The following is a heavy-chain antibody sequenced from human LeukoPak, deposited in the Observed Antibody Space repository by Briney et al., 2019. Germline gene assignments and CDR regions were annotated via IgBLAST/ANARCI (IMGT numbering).Heavy chain of an antibody. J-gene: IGHJ4*02. D-gene: IGHD5-18*01. CDR2: IYTSGST. CDR3: ARRGYSYGYGSPFDY. Sequence: PSQTLSLTCTVSGGSISSGSYYWSWIRQPAGKGLEWIGRIYTSGSTNYNPSLKSRVTISVDTSKNQFSLKLSSVTAADTAVYYCARRGYSYGYGSPFDYWGQGTLVTVSS. V-gene: IGHV4-61*02. CDR1: GGSISSGSYY.